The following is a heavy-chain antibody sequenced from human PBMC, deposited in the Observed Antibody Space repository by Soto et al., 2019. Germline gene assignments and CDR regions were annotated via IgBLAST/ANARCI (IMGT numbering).Heavy chain of an antibody. D-gene: IGHD3-16*02. J-gene: IGHJ6*02. CDR2: IYPGDSDT. V-gene: IGHV5-51*01. CDR3: ARGTYSYVWGSYRYYYYYYGMDV. CDR1: GYSFTSYW. Sequence: GESLKISCKGSGYSFTSYWIGWVRQMPGKGLEWMGIIYPGDSDTRYSPSFQGQVTISADKSISTAYLQWSSLKASDTAMYYCARGTYSYVWGSYRYYYYYYGMDVWGQGTTVTVSS.